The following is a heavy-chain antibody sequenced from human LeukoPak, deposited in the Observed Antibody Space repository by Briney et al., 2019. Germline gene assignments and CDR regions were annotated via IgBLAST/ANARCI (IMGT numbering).Heavy chain of an antibody. CDR2: IKQDGSEK. CDR1: GFTFSSYW. CDR3: ARPPYYYDSSYFDY. D-gene: IGHD3-22*01. V-gene: IGHV3-7*01. Sequence: GSLRLSCAASGFTFSSYWMSWVRQAPGKGLEWVANIKQDGSEKYYVDSVKGRFTISRDNAKNSLYLQMNSLRAEDTAVYYCARPPYYYDSSYFDYWGQGTLVTVSS. J-gene: IGHJ4*02.